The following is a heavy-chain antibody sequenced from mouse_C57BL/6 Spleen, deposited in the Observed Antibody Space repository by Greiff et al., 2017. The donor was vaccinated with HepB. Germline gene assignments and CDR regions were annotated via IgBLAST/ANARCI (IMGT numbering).Heavy chain of an antibody. CDR3: ARSGYYYGSSWGAMDY. V-gene: IGHV1-53*01. D-gene: IGHD1-1*01. CDR2: INPSNGGT. Sequence: QVQLQQPGTELVKPGASVKLSCKASGYTFTSYWMHWVKQSPGQGLEWIGNINPSNGGTNYNEKFKSKATLTVDKSSSTAYMQLSSLTSEDSAVYYCARSGYYYGSSWGAMDYWGQGTSVTVSS. J-gene: IGHJ4*01. CDR1: GYTFTSYW.